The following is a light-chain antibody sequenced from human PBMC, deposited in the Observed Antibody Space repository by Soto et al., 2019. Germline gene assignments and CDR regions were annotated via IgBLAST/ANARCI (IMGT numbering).Light chain of an antibody. V-gene: IGLV4-69*01. CDR3: QTWVTGIQV. CDR1: SGHSNYA. CDR2: VNSDGTH. J-gene: IGLJ2*01. Sequence: QPVLTQSPSASASLGASVKLTCTLSSGHSNYAIAWHQQQPEKGPRYLMKVNSDGTHQKGDGIPDRFSGSSSGAERYFTISSLQSEDEADYYCQTWVTGIQVFGGGTKLTVL.